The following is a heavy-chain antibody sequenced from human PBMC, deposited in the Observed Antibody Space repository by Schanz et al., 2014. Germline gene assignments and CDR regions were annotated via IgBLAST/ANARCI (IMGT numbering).Heavy chain of an antibody. Sequence: QLQLQESGPGLVKPSETLSLTCTVSGGSISSSSYYWGWIRQPPGKGLEWIGSIYYSGSTYYNPSRKSRFTISVDTSKTQFSLKLSSVTAADTAVYYCARSVGMVRRYFDSWGQGNLVTVSS. CDR3: ARSVGMVRRYFDS. CDR2: IYYSGST. V-gene: IGHV4-39*07. D-gene: IGHD5-18*01. CDR1: GGSISSSSYY. J-gene: IGHJ4*02.